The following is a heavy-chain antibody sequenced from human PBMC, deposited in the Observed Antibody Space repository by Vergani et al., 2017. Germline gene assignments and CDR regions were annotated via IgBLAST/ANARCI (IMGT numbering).Heavy chain of an antibody. D-gene: IGHD3-10*01. CDR3: ARSRIYYGAGSPDY. Sequence: QVQLQESGPGLVKPSETLSLTCTVSGYSISSGYYWGWIRQPPGKGLEWIGSIYHSGSTYYNPSLKSRVTISVDTSSNQFSLYLTSVTAADTAVYYCARSRIYYGAGSPDYWGQGTLVTVSS. J-gene: IGHJ4*02. CDR2: IYHSGST. V-gene: IGHV4-38-2*02. CDR1: GYSISSGYY.